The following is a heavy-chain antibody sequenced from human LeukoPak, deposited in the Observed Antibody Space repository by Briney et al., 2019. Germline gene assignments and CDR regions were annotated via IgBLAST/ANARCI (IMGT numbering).Heavy chain of an antibody. CDR2: FYYSGST. CDR1: GGSFSTYY. V-gene: IGHV4-59*01. Sequence: SGTLSLTCTVTGGSFSTYYWSWIRQPPGKGLEWIGHFYYSGSTTYNPSLKSRVTFSVDTSRNQFSLKLTSVTAANTALYYCARGQGGNYYLNYFDYWGQGALVTVSS. D-gene: IGHD1-26*01. J-gene: IGHJ4*02. CDR3: ARGQGGNYYLNYFDY.